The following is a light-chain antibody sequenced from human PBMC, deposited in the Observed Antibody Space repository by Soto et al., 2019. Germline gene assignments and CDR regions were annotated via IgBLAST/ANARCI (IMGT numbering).Light chain of an antibody. Sequence: DIQMTQSPSSLSASVGDRFTITFHASQDISNYLNWYQHKPGKAPKLLIYDASNLETGVPSRFSGSGSGTDFTFTISSLQPEDIATYYCQQYDNLLLTFGGGTKVDIK. CDR3: QQYDNLLLT. J-gene: IGKJ4*01. V-gene: IGKV1-33*01. CDR2: DAS. CDR1: QDISNY.